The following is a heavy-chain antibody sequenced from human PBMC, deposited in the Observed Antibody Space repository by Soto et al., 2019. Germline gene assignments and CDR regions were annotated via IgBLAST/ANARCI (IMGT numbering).Heavy chain of an antibody. CDR1: GITLDDYD. CDR2: IRLNSGSI. D-gene: IGHD6-19*01. J-gene: IGHJ4*02. Sequence: SLRLSCAASGITLDDYDMHRVRQAPGKCLEVVSGIRLNSGSIGYADSVKGRFAISRDNAKNSLYLQMNSLRAEDTALYYCAKYRAGQWLVPGDYWGQGTLVTVSS. CDR3: AKYRAGQWLVPGDY. V-gene: IGHV3-9*01.